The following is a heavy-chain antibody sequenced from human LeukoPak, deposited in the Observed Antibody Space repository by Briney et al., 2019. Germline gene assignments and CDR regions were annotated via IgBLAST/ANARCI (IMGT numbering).Heavy chain of an antibody. CDR2: IYSGGST. Sequence: GGSLRLSCAASGFTVSSNYMSWVRQAPGKGLEWVSVIYSGGSTYYADSVKGRFTISRDNSKNTLYLQMNSLRAEDTAVYYCARVIEYYDFWSGPLRDWGQGTLVTVSS. V-gene: IGHV3-53*01. CDR1: GFTVSSNY. CDR3: ARVIEYYDFWSGPLRD. J-gene: IGHJ4*02. D-gene: IGHD3-3*01.